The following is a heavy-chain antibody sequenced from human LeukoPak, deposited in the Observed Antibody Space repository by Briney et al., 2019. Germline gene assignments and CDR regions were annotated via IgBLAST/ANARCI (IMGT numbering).Heavy chain of an antibody. Sequence: PGGSLRLSCVASGFSQRTYVMNWFRQAPGKGLEWVSTISVGAEYIFYADSVRGRFTISRDDSNNAVYLQMHSLGAEDTALYYCASGPSYLKYFEYWGPGTLVIVSS. CDR3: ASGPSYLKYFEY. CDR1: GFSQRTYV. V-gene: IGHV3-23*01. J-gene: IGHJ4*02. CDR2: ISVGAEYI. D-gene: IGHD2-15*01.